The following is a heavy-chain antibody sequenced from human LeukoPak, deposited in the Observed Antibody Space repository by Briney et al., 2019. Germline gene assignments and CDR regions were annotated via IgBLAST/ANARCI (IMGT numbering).Heavy chain of an antibody. CDR1: GGSISSSSYY. D-gene: IGHD3-10*01. CDR2: IYYSGST. V-gene: IGHV4-39*07. J-gene: IGHJ5*02. CDR3: ARGSLVRGVIGWFDP. Sequence: PSETLSLTCTVSGGSISSSSYYWGWIRQPPGKGLEWIGSIYYSGSTYYNPSLKSRVTISVDTSKNQFSLKLSSVTAADTAVYYCARGSLVRGVIGWFDPWGQGTLVTVSS.